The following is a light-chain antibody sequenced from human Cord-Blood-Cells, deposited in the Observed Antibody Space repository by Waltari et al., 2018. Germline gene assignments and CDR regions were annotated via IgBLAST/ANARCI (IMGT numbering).Light chain of an antibody. V-gene: IGKV3-15*01. CDR1: QSISSN. J-gene: IGKJ1*01. CDR3: QQYNNWPRT. Sequence: EIVMTQATATLSVSPGERATRSCRASQSISSNLAWYQQKPGQAPRLLIYGATTRATGIPARFSGGGSGTEFTLTSCSLRSEGFAVYYCQQYNNWPRTFGQGTKVEIK. CDR2: GAT.